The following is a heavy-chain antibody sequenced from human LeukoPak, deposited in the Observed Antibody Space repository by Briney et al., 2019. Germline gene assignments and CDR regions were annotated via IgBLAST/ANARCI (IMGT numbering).Heavy chain of an antibody. CDR1: GFTFSSYE. V-gene: IGHV3-7*01. J-gene: IGHJ4*02. Sequence: PGGSLRLSCAASGFTFSSYETNWVRQAPGKGLEWVANINPDGSEKNYVDSVKGRFTISRDSAKNSLYLQMDSLRAEDTAIYYCARCSGWAFKNWGQGNLVTVSS. CDR3: ARCSGWAFKN. D-gene: IGHD6-19*01. CDR2: INPDGSEK.